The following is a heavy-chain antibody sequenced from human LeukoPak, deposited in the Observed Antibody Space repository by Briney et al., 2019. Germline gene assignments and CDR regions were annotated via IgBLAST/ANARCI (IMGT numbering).Heavy chain of an antibody. J-gene: IGHJ4*02. Sequence: GGSLRLSCAASGFTFSSYAMSWVRQAPGKGLGWVSAITGSGGSAYYADSVKGRFTISRDNSKNTLYLQMNSLRAEDTAVYYCAKGRTVSPWDYWGQGTLVTVSS. CDR3: AKGRTVSPWDY. CDR1: GFTFSSYA. D-gene: IGHD4-11*01. V-gene: IGHV3-23*01. CDR2: ITGSGGSA.